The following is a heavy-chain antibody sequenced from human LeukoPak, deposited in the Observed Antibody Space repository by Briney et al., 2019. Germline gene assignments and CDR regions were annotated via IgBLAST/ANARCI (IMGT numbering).Heavy chain of an antibody. Sequence: ASVQVSCKASGYTLTDYYIHWVRQSPGRGLESLGWINPNSVTTNYAQKFRGRVTITRDTSISTAYMELAELTSDDTAVYYCARGHDSGYSNSLDPWGQGTLVTVSS. CDR3: ARGHDSGYSNSLDP. CDR1: GYTLTDYY. CDR2: INPNSVTT. D-gene: IGHD3-22*01. J-gene: IGHJ5*02. V-gene: IGHV1-2*02.